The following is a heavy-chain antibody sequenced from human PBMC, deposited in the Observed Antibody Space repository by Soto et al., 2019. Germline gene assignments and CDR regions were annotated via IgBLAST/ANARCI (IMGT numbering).Heavy chain of an antibody. Sequence: SQTLSLTCAISGDSVSSNSAAWNWIRQSPSRGLEWLGRTYYRSKWYNDYAVSVKSRITINPDTSKNQFSLQLNSVTPEDTAVYYCARDLTHPYCSGGSCYGSRNWLDPWGQGTLVTVSS. D-gene: IGHD2-15*01. CDR2: TYYRSKWYN. J-gene: IGHJ5*02. CDR3: ARDLTHPYCSGGSCYGSRNWLDP. CDR1: GDSVSSNSAA. V-gene: IGHV6-1*01.